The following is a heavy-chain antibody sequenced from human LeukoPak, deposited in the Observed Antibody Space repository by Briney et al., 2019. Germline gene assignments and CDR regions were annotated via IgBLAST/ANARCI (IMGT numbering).Heavy chain of an antibody. CDR1: GFTISSNA. V-gene: IGHV3-23*01. CDR2: ISGSGGST. CDR3: AKASYDRSGYYYFDC. D-gene: IGHD3-22*01. Sequence: GGSLRLSCAASGFTISSNAMIWVRQAPGKGLEWVSAISGSGGSTYYADSVKGRFTISRDNSKTAQYLQMSSLRAEDTAVYYCAKASYDRSGYYYFDCWGQGTLVTVSS. J-gene: IGHJ4*02.